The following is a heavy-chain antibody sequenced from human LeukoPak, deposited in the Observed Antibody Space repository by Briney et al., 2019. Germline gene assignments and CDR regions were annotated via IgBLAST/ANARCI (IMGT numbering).Heavy chain of an antibody. J-gene: IGHJ4*02. V-gene: IGHV4-34*01. CDR2: INHSGST. CDR3: ARGGSSIAARPRAGGVHY. CDR1: GVSFCGYY. D-gene: IGHD6-6*01. Sequence: PSETLSLTCAVYGVSFCGYYWSWIRQPPGKGLEWVGEINHSGSTNYNPSLTSRVTISVDTSKNQFALKLSSVTAADTAVYYCARGGSSIAARPRAGGVHYWGQGTLVTVSS.